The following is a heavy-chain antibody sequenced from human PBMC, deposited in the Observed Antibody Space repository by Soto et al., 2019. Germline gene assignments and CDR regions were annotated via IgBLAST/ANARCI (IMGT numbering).Heavy chain of an antibody. J-gene: IGHJ6*02. CDR1: GGSISSGGYY. Sequence: QVQLQESGPGLVKPSQTLSLTCTVSGGSISSGGYYWSWIRQHPGKGLAWIGYIYYSGSTYYNPSLNSLVTISVYTSTNQCSLKLSSVTAADTAVYYCARDLLVTTFRPDGMDVWGQGTTVTVSS. D-gene: IGHD4-4*01. CDR2: IYYSGST. V-gene: IGHV4-31*01. CDR3: ARDLLVTTFRPDGMDV.